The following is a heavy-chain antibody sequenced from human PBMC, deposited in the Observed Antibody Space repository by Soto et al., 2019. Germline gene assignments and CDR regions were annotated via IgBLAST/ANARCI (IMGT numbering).Heavy chain of an antibody. V-gene: IGHV4-39*01. CDR2: IYYSGST. Sequence: QLQLQESGPGLVKPSETLSLTCTVSGGSISSSSYYWGWIRQPPGKGLGWIGSIYYSGSTYYNPSLQSRVTISVDTSKNQFSLKLSSVTAADTAVYYCARHVWAAVAGTNWGQGTLVTVSS. D-gene: IGHD6-19*01. J-gene: IGHJ4*02. CDR3: ARHVWAAVAGTN. CDR1: GGSISSSSYY.